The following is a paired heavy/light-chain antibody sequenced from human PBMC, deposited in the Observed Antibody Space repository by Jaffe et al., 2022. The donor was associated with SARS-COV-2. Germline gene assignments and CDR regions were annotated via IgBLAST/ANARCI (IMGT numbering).Light chain of an antibody. CDR3: QQSYTTPRWT. J-gene: IGKJ1*01. CDR2: AAS. Sequence: DIQMTQSPSSLSASVGDRVTITCRASQNINDYLNWYQQKPGKAPKLLISAASNLQSGVPSRFGGSGSGTDFTLTISSLQPEDFATYYCQQSYTTPRWTFGQGTKVEIK. CDR1: QNINDY. V-gene: IGKV1-39*01.
Heavy chain of an antibody. Sequence: QVHLVQSGAEVKKPGASVKVSCKTSNFTFSTYGVSWVRQAPGQGLEWVGWVSENTGKTSFAQRFQGRVTLTVDTSTNTASLELKSLRSDDTAVYYCARTKTICNSATCYRGNPENNYFDPWGQGTLVTVSS. CDR3: ARTKTICNSATCYRGNPENNYFDP. CDR1: NFTFSTYG. V-gene: IGHV1-18*01. D-gene: IGHD2-2*02. CDR2: VSENTGKT. J-gene: IGHJ5*02.